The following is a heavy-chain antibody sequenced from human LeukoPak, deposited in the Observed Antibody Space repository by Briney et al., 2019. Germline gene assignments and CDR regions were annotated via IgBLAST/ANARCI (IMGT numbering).Heavy chain of an antibody. J-gene: IGHJ6*02. CDR3: AKDRGEGYPLEDAMDV. CDR1: GFTSSSYA. V-gene: IGHV3-23*01. D-gene: IGHD1-1*01. CDR2: ISGSSGRT. Sequence: GGSLRLSCAASGFTSSSYAMNWVRQAPGKGLEWVSSISGSSGRTYYADSVKGRFTISRDNSKNTLQMNSLRAEDTAVYYCAKDRGEGYPLEDAMDVWGQGTTVTVSS.